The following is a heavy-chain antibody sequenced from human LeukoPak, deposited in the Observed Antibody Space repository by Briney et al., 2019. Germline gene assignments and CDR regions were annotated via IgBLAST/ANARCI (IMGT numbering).Heavy chain of an antibody. CDR3: ARADGSSGSYFYGMDV. D-gene: IGHD3-10*01. CDR2: IYYSGST. V-gene: IGHV4-59*01. CDR1: GVSISDYY. J-gene: IGHJ6*02. Sequence: SETLSLTCTVSGVSISDYYWNWIRQPPGKGLEWIGYIYYSGSTNYNPSLKSRVTISVDTSKNQFSLKLSSVTAADTAVYYCARADGSSGSYFYGMDVWGQGTTVTVSS.